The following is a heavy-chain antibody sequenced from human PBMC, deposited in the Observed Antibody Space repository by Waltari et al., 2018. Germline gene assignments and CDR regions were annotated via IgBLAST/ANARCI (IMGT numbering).Heavy chain of an antibody. CDR2: IHYSGST. D-gene: IGHD3-22*01. J-gene: IGHJ5*02. V-gene: IGHV4-59*01. Sequence: QVPLQESGPGLVKPSETLSLTCTVSGVAINNFCWSWIRQPPGKGLEWIGHIHYSGSTSYNPSLKSRVSISADTSKNQFSLKMNSVTAADTAIYFCANVYYYEDIEWAWFDPWGQGTLVTVSS. CDR3: ANVYYYEDIEWAWFDP. CDR1: GVAINNFC.